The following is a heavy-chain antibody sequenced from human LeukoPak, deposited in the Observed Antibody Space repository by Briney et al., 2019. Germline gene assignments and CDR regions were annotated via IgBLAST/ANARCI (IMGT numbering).Heavy chain of an antibody. J-gene: IGHJ5*01. CDR1: GFTFCSYA. CDR2: ISYHGKSE. CDR3: AKAAGINHYHWFDS. D-gene: IGHD2-15*01. V-gene: IGHV3-30*04. Sequence: GRSLRLSCAASGFTFCSYALHWVRQAPGKGLEWVAFISYHGKSENYADSVKGRFTISRDNSNNILYLQMNSLRVEDTALYYCAKAAGINHYHWFDSWGQGTLVTVSS.